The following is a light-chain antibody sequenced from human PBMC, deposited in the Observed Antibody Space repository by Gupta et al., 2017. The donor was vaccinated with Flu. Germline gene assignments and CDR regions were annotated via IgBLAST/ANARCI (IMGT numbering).Light chain of an antibody. CDR3: MAHTTTSTRV. CDR2: EVS. J-gene: IGLJ1*01. Sequence: SALTQPASVSGSPGQSITISCTGTSSDVGYLNYVSWYQPHPGKAHKFIIYEVSNRPAGVANRFSGSKSGNTASLTISGPQAEDAADYYCMAHTTTSTRVFGTGTKVTVL. V-gene: IGLV2-14*01. CDR1: SSDVGYLNY.